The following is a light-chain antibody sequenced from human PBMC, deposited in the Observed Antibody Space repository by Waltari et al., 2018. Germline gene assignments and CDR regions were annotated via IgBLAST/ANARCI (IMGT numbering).Light chain of an antibody. CDR3: SSYTTTGLYV. CDR2: DVS. V-gene: IGLV2-14*01. Sequence: QSALTQPASVSGSPGQSITISCTGTSSNVGAYNYVSWYQQHPGKTPKLLIYDVSNRPSGGSNRFSGSKSGNTASLTISGLQAEDEADYYCSSYTTTGLYVFATGTKVTVL. J-gene: IGLJ1*01. CDR1: SSNVGAYNY.